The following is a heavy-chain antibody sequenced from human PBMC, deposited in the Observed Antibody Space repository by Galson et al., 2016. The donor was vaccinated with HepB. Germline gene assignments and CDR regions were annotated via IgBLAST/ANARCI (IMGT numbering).Heavy chain of an antibody. CDR2: IKSKIDGGTT. Sequence: SLRLSCAASGFTFTNAWMDWVRQAPGKGLEWVGRIKSKIDGGTTDYAAPVKGRFTISRDDSKNTLYLQMNSLKTEDTAVYYCATEDIVVVPIADAFDIWGQGTMVTVSS. J-gene: IGHJ3*02. D-gene: IGHD2-15*01. CDR1: GFTFTNAW. CDR3: ATEDIVVVPIADAFDI. V-gene: IGHV3-15*07.